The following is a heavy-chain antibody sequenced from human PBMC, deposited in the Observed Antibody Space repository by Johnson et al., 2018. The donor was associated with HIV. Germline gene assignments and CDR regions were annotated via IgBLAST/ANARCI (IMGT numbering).Heavy chain of an antibody. D-gene: IGHD3-22*01. CDR1: GFTFDDYA. CDR3: ARDRGYWDAFDI. CDR2: IRWNSGSI. J-gene: IGHJ3*02. V-gene: IGHV3-9*01. Sequence: VQLVESGGGLVKPGGSLRLSCAASGFTFDDYAMHWVRQAPGKGLEWVSGIRWNSGSIGYADSVKGRFTTSRDNAKNSLYLQMNSLRAEDTAVYYCARDRGYWDAFDIWGQGTMVTVSS.